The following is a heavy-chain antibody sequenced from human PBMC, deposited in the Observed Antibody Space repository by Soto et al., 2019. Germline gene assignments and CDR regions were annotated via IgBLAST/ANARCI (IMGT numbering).Heavy chain of an antibody. CDR2: ISAYNGNT. V-gene: IGHV1-18*01. D-gene: IGHD3-9*01. CDR1: GYTFTSYG. J-gene: IGHJ4*02. CDR3: AREGDYDILTGRHFDY. Sequence: ASVKVSCKASGYTFTSYGISWVRQAPGQGLEWMGWISAYNGNTNYAQKLQGRVTMTTDTSTSTAYMELRSLRSDDTAVYYCAREGDYDILTGRHFDYWGQGTLVTVS.